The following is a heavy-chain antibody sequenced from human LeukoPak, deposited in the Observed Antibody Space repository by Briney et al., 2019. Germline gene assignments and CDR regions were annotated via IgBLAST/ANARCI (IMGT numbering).Heavy chain of an antibody. Sequence: GGSLRLSCAASGFTFSSYSMNWVRQAPGRGLEWVSSISSSSSYIYYADSVKGRFTISRDNAKNSLYLQMNSLRAEDTAVYYCARDHSSYIFIPLSDLWGQGTLVTVSS. J-gene: IGHJ4*02. D-gene: IGHD2-15*01. CDR2: ISSSSSYI. V-gene: IGHV3-21*01. CDR1: GFTFSSYS. CDR3: ARDHSSYIFIPLSDL.